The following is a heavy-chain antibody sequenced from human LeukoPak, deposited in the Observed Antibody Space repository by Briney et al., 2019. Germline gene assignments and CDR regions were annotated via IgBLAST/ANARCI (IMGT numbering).Heavy chain of an antibody. CDR2: ISGSGGST. Sequence: PGGSLRLSCAASGFTSSSYAMSWVRQAPGKGLEWVSAISGSGGSTYYADSVKGRFTIPRDNSKNTLYLQMNSLRAEDTAVYYCAPFPIVVVPAATRDAFDTWGQGTMVTVSS. CDR1: GFTSSSYA. D-gene: IGHD2-2*01. V-gene: IGHV3-23*01. J-gene: IGHJ3*02. CDR3: APFPIVVVPAATRDAFDT.